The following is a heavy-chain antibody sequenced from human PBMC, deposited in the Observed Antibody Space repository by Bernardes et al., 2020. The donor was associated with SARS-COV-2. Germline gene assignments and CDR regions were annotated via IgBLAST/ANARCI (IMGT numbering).Heavy chain of an antibody. J-gene: IGHJ4*02. Sequence: ASVKVSCKASGYTFTGYFIHWVRQAPGQRFEWMGWINPNTGGPNYVQKFQGRVTMTRDTSITTAYMDLSRLGYDDTAYYYCARTRTTISTTGIPVDYWGQGTLVTVSS. CDR3: ARTRTTISTTGIPVDY. V-gene: IGHV1-2*02. CDR1: GYTFTGYF. D-gene: IGHD2-21*02. CDR2: INPNTGGP.